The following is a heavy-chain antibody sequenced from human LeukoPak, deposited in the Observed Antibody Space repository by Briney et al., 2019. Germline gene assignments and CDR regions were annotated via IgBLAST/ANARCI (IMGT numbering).Heavy chain of an antibody. J-gene: IGHJ6*02. CDR3: AKGRYCSGGSCYANDYYYYGMDV. V-gene: IGHV3-23*01. D-gene: IGHD2-15*01. Sequence: GGSLRLSCAASGFTFSSYAMSWVRQAPGKGLEWVSAISGSGGSTYYADSVKGRFTISRDNSKNTLYLQMNSLRAEDTAVYYCAKGRYCSGGSCYANDYYYYGMDVWGQGTTVTVSS. CDR2: ISGSGGST. CDR1: GFTFSSYA.